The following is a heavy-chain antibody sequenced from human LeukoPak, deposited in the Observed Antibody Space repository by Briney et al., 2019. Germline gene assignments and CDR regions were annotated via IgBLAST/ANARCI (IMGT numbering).Heavy chain of an antibody. CDR2: IFYSGST. CDR3: ARGRRYSGGIRFDP. CDR1: GGSISTSSYY. Sequence: SETLSLTCTVSGGSISTSSYYWGWVRQPPGKGLEWIGNIFYSGSTYYSPSLKSRVTISLDTSRNQFSLKLNSVTAADTAVYYCARGRRYSGGIRFDPWGQGTLVTVSS. D-gene: IGHD2-15*01. J-gene: IGHJ5*02. V-gene: IGHV4-39*07.